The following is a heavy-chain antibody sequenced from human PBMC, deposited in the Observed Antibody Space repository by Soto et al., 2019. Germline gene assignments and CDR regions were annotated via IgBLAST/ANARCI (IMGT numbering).Heavy chain of an antibody. CDR3: ARAVAAAGSYFDY. CDR1: GFTFSSYS. CDR2: ISSSSSTI. D-gene: IGHD6-13*01. V-gene: IGHV3-48*02. J-gene: IGHJ4*01. Sequence: EVQLVESGGGLVQPGGSLRLSCAASGFTFSSYSMNWVRQAPGKGLEWVSYISSSSSTIYYADSVKGRFTISRDNAKNSLHLQMNSLRDEDTAVYYCARAVAAAGSYFDYWGHGTLVTVSS.